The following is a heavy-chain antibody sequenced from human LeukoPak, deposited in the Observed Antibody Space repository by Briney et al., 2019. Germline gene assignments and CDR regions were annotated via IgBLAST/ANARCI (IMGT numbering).Heavy chain of an antibody. CDR3: ARVGYYGSGSYWNWFDP. CDR2: ICAYNGNT. CDR1: GYTFTSYG. V-gene: IGHV1-18*01. J-gene: IGHJ5*02. D-gene: IGHD3-10*01. Sequence: ASVTVSCTASGYTFTSYGISWVRQAPGQGPEWMGWICAYNGNTNYAQKLQGRVTMTTDTSTSTAYMALRSLRSDDTAVYYCARVGYYGSGSYWNWFDPWGQGTLVTVSS.